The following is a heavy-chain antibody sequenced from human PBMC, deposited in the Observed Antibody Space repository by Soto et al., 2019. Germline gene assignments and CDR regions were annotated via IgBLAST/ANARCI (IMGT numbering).Heavy chain of an antibody. D-gene: IGHD3-3*01. CDR3: AAVPHITPPGY. CDR2: IVVGSGNT. Sequence: ASVKVSCKASGFTFTSSAVQWVRQARGQRLEWIGWIVVGSGNTNCAQKFQERVTITRDMSTSTAYMELSSLRSEDTAVYYCAAVPHITPPGYWGQGTLVTVSS. J-gene: IGHJ4*02. V-gene: IGHV1-58*01. CDR1: GFTFTSSA.